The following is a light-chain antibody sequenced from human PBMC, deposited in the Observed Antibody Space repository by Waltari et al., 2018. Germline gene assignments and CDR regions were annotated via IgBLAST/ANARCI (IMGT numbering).Light chain of an antibody. CDR3: HQYYHTAYT. Sequence: DIVMTQSPDSLGVSLGARATINCKSSQSVLYSSDNHNYLAWYQQKAGQPPTVLIYWASTRASGVPDRFSGSGSGTDFTLTITNLQPEDVSVYYCHQYYHTAYTFGQGTKLDIK. CDR1: QSVLYSSDNHNY. V-gene: IGKV4-1*01. J-gene: IGKJ2*01. CDR2: WAS.